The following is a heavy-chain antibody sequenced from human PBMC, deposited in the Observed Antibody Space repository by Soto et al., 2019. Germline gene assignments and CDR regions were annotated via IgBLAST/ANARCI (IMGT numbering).Heavy chain of an antibody. D-gene: IGHD6-13*01. Sequence: SCKASGYTFTCYYMHWVRQAPGKGLEWVAVIWNDGNGYYYANSVKGRFTISRDNSKNTLYLQMSSLRVEDTAVYYCARRQISPPTRGAASARGGMDVWGQGTTVTVSS. V-gene: IGHV3-33*01. CDR2: IWNDGNGY. CDR1: GYTFTCYY. CDR3: ARRQISPPTRGAASARGGMDV. J-gene: IGHJ6*02.